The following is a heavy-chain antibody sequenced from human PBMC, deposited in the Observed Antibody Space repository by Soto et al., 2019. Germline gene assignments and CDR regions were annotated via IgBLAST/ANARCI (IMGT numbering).Heavy chain of an antibody. V-gene: IGHV4-61*01. J-gene: IGHJ5*02. Sequence: SETLSLTCTVSGGSVSSGTYYWSWIRQPPGKGLEWIGYIYYSGSTNYNPSLKSRVTISEDTSKNQFSLKLSSVTAADTAVYYCARAGSTEMDGYWFDPWGQGTLVTVSS. CDR2: IYYSGST. CDR1: GGSVSSGTYY. D-gene: IGHD2-2*01. CDR3: ARAGSTEMDGYWFDP.